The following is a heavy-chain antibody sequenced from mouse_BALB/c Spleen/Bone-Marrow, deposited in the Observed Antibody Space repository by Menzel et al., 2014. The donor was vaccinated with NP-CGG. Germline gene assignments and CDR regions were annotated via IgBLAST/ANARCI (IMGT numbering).Heavy chain of an antibody. D-gene: IGHD3-2*01. CDR1: GYTFTSYW. V-gene: IGHV1S132*01. J-gene: IGHJ2*01. CDR2: IFPGTGTT. Sequence: KESCKTSGYTFTSYWIQWVKQRPGQGLGWIGEIFPGTGTTYYNEKFKGKATLTIDTSSSTAYMQLSSLTSEDSAVYFCASRDSSGYVPDYWGQGTTLTVSS. CDR3: ASRDSSGYVPDY.